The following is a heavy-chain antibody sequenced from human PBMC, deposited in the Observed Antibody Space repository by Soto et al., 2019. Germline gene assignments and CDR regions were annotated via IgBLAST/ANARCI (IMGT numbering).Heavy chain of an antibody. D-gene: IGHD3-3*01. Sequence: QLHLVQSGAVVEKPGASVTVSCSASGYPVTAYYMHWVRQAPGRGLEWMGGINPATGAAKYTQTFQGRVTMTRDTSTSTVFMELSGLTSEDTAAFYCARGGGVGVAGSAAFDMWGQGTLVTVSS. J-gene: IGHJ3*02. CDR1: GYPVTAYY. CDR3: ARGGGVGVAGSAAFDM. CDR2: INPATGAA. V-gene: IGHV1-2*02.